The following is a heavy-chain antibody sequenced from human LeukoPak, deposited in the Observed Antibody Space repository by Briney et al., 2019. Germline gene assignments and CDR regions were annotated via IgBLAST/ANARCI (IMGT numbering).Heavy chain of an antibody. CDR1: GGSISSSSYY. CDR3: ARQFGGGADPNFDY. CDR2: TYYSGNT. V-gene: IGHV4-39*01. J-gene: IGHJ4*02. Sequence: SETLSLTCTVSGGSISSSSYYWGWIRQPPGKGLEWIGSTYYSGNTYYNPSLKSRVTISVDTSKNQFSLKLSSVTAADTAVYYCARQFGGGADPNFDYWGQGTLVTVSS. D-gene: IGHD2-21*01.